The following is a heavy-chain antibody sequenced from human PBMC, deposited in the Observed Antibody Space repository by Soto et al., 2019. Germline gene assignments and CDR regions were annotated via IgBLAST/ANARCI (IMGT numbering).Heavy chain of an antibody. CDR2: ISSSSSYI. CDR1: GFTFSSYS. V-gene: IGHV3-21*01. J-gene: IGHJ4*02. D-gene: IGHD1-1*01. Sequence: GGSLRLSCAASGFTFSSYSMNWVRQAPGKGLEWVSSISSSSSYIYYADSVKGRFTISRDNAKNSLYLQMNSLRAEDTAVYYCARDLRGIWNFDYWGQGTLVTVSS. CDR3: ARDLRGIWNFDY.